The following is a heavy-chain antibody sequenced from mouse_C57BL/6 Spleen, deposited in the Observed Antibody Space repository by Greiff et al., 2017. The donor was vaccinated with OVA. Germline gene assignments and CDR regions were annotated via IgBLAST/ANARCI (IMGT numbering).Heavy chain of an antibody. Sequence: VQLQQSGAELVKPGASVKISCKASGYAFSSYWMNWVKQRPGKGLAWIGQIYPGDGDTNYNGKFKGKATLTADKSSSTAYMQLSSLTSEDSAVYFCARDYGSSYLDYWGQGTTLTVSS. J-gene: IGHJ2*01. CDR3: ARDYGSSYLDY. CDR1: GYAFSSYW. D-gene: IGHD1-1*01. V-gene: IGHV1-80*01. CDR2: IYPGDGDT.